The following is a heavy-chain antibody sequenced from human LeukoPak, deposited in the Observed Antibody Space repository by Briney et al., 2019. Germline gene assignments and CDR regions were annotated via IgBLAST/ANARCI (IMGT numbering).Heavy chain of an antibody. CDR2: INNDGSTT. D-gene: IGHD3-10*01. CDR1: GFTFANTW. V-gene: IGHV3-74*01. CDR3: AVGGTYGSGS. J-gene: IGHJ4*02. Sequence: GGSLRLSCAASGFTFANTWRHWVRQAPGKGLVWVSLINNDGSTTNYADSVKGRFTISRDNAKNTVYLQMNSLRAEDTAVYYCAVGGTYGSGSWGQGTLVTVSS.